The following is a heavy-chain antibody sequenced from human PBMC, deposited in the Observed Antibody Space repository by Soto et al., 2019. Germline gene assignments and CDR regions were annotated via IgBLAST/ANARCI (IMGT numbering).Heavy chain of an antibody. V-gene: IGHV3-11*01. CDR2: ISSSGSTI. CDR1: GFTFSDYY. CDR3: ARGPYGYVGGSDPPHFDY. J-gene: IGHJ4*02. Sequence: QVQLVESGGGLVKPGGSLRLSCAASGFTFSDYYMNWIRQAPGKGLEWVSYISSSGSTIYYADSVKGRFTISRDNAKNSLYLKMNSPGAEDTAVYSCARGPYGYVGGSDPPHFDYWGQGTLVTVSS. D-gene: IGHD3-16*02.